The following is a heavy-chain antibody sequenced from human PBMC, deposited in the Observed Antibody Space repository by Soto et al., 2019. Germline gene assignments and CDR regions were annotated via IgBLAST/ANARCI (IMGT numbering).Heavy chain of an antibody. V-gene: IGHV4-59*01. CDR2: VYYSGTT. J-gene: IGHJ5*01. CDR1: GGSMSSYS. Sequence: PSETLSLTCTVSGGSMSSYSWSWIRQPPGKGLEWIGCVYYSGTTNYIPSLRSRVTISIDTSRNQFSLRLNSVTTADTAVYYCARFDSGGHSGCDSWGQGTLVTVSS. CDR3: ARFDSGGHSGCDS. D-gene: IGHD4-17*01.